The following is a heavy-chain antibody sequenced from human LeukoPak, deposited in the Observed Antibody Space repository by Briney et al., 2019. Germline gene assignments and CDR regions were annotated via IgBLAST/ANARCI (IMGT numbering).Heavy chain of an antibody. Sequence: ASVKVSCTASGYTFTSYCMHWVRQAPGQGLEWMGIINPSGGSTSYAQKFQGRVTMTRDTSTSTVYMELSSLRSEDTAVYYCARDRRTVGATGDYWGQGTLVTVSS. V-gene: IGHV1-46*01. D-gene: IGHD1-26*01. CDR1: GYTFTSYC. CDR2: INPSGGST. J-gene: IGHJ4*02. CDR3: ARDRRTVGATGDY.